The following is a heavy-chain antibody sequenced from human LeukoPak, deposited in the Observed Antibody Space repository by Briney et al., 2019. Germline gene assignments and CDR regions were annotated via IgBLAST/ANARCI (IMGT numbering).Heavy chain of an antibody. D-gene: IGHD6-13*01. CDR2: ISAYNGNT. CDR3: ARASPYSSSSYYYYYYMDV. CDR1: GYTFTSYG. V-gene: IGHV1-18*01. J-gene: IGHJ6*03. Sequence: ASVKVSCKASGYTFTSYGISWVRQAPGQGLEWMGWISAYNGNTNYAQKLQGRVTMTTDTSTSTAYMELRSLRSDDTAVYYCARASPYSSSSYYYYYYMDVWGKGTTVTISS.